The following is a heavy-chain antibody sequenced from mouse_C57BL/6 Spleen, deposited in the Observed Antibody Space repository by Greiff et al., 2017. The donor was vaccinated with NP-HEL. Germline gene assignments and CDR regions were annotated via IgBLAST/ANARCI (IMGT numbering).Heavy chain of an antibody. D-gene: IGHD1-1*01. V-gene: IGHV5-17*01. Sequence: EVQLVESGGGLVKPGGSLKLSCAASGFTFSDYGMHWVRQAPEKGLEWVAYISSGSSTIYYADTVKGRFTISRDNAKNTLFLQMTSLRSEDTAMYYCARSDHYYGSSYDYAMDYWGQGTSVTVSS. CDR1: GFTFSDYG. CDR2: ISSGSSTI. CDR3: ARSDHYYGSSYDYAMDY. J-gene: IGHJ4*01.